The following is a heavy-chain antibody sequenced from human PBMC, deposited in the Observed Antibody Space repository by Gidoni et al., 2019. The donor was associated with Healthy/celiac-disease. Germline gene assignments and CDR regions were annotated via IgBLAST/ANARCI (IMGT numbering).Heavy chain of an antibody. CDR3: ARHGLSFWSHNHRGMDV. D-gene: IGHD1-1*01. Sequence: QLQLQESGPGLVKPSETLSLTCTVSGGSISSSSYYWGWIRQPPGKGLEWIGSIYYSGSTYYNPSLKSRVTISVDTSKNQFSLKLSSVTAADTAVYYCARHGLSFWSHNHRGMDVWGQGTTVTVSS. CDR2: IYYSGST. V-gene: IGHV4-39*01. J-gene: IGHJ6*02. CDR1: GGSISSSSYY.